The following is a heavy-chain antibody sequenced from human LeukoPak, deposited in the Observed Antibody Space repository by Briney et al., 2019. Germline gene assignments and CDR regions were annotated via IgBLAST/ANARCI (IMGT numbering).Heavy chain of an antibody. CDR1: GFSFTTYW. D-gene: IGHD3-10*01. CDR2: IKQDGTEK. J-gene: IGHJ4*02. V-gene: IGHV3-7*01. CDR3: AKLAKYFYGSETYYFFEH. Sequence: GRSLRLSCAASGFSFTTYWMSWVRQAPGKGLEWVANIKQDGTEKYYVDSVKGRFTISRDNAKNSLFLQMNSLRVEDTAVYYCAKLAKYFYGSETYYFFEHWGQGTPVTASS.